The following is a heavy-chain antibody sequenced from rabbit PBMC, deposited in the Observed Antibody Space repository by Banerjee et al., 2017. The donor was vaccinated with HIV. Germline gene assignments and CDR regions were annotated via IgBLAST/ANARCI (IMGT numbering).Heavy chain of an antibody. J-gene: IGHJ4*01. V-gene: IGHV1S45*01. CDR2: IYADSGST. CDR3: ARDAGSVYYMYFHL. D-gene: IGHD8-1*01. CDR1: GFDFSTYG. Sequence: QEQLVESGGGLVQPGGSLKLSCKASGFDFSTYGVNWVRQAPGKGLVWIGCIYADSGSTYYASWAKGRFSISKTSSTTVTLQMTSLTAADTATYFCARDAGSVYYMYFHLWGQGTLVTV.